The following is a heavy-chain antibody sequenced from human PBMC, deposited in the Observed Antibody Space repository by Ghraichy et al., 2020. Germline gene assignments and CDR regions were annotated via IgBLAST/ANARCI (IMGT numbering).Heavy chain of an antibody. J-gene: IGHJ5*02. CDR2: INHSGST. D-gene: IGHD5-24*01. CDR1: GGSFSGYY. Sequence: SETLSLTCAVYGGSFSGYYWSWIRQPPGKGLEWIGEINHSGSTNYNPSLKSRVTISVDTSKNQFSLKLSSVTAADTAVYYCAREGGRKWLQFRDKADNWFDPWGQGTLVTVSS. V-gene: IGHV4-34*01. CDR3: AREGGRKWLQFRDKADNWFDP.